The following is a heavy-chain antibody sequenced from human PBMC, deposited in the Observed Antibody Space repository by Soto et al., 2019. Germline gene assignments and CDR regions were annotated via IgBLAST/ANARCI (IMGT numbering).Heavy chain of an antibody. V-gene: IGHV1-18*01. Sequence: QVQLVQSGPEAKKPGASVRVSCRASGYTFTSYTLSWVRQAPGQGLEWMGSISASTGDAIYAQNLQGRVAMSTDTSTSTAYLVLRSLTSADTAVYYCARDRGNDLVPMSPPGAWFDSWGQGTLVTVSS. D-gene: IGHD2-8*01. CDR3: ARDRGNDLVPMSPPGAWFDS. CDR1: GYTFTSYT. J-gene: IGHJ5*01. CDR2: ISASTGDA.